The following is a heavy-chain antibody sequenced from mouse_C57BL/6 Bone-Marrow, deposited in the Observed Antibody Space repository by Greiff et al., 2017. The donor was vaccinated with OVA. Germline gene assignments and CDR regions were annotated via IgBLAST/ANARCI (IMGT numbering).Heavy chain of an antibody. D-gene: IGHD2-10*02. V-gene: IGHV1-54*01. CDR1: GYAITNSL. Sequence: QVQLQQSGAELVRPGTSVKESCKAAGYAITNSLTEWVKQRPGQGHEWIGVINLGSGGTNYNEKFKGKATLTANKSSSTAYMQLSSLTSEDSAVYFCAGSSYGNGIFFDYWGQGTTLTVSS. CDR2: INLGSGGT. CDR3: AGSSYGNGIFFDY. J-gene: IGHJ2*01.